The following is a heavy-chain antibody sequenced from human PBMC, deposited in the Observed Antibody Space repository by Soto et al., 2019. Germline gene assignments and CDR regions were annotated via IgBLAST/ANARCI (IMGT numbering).Heavy chain of an antibody. J-gene: IGHJ6*02. CDR2: MNPDTGNA. D-gene: IGHD2-8*02. V-gene: IGHV1-8*01. CDR3: AREGWGVHTRDFYYGLDV. Sequence: QVQLVQSGAEVKKPGASVRVSCRATGYTFDSHDINWVRQAPGQGLEWMGWMNPDTGNAGFAQKFQGRVTMTSDSSQNTAYLELSGLTSDDTAVYYCAREGWGVHTRDFYYGLDVWGQGTTVTVSS. CDR1: GYTFDSHD.